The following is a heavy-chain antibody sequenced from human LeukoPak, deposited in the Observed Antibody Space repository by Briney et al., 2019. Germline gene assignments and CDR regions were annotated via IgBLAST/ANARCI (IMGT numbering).Heavy chain of an antibody. J-gene: IGHJ4*02. CDR2: IYYSGST. CDR3: ARDPGRHDYGNYFDN. V-gene: IGHV4-39*07. Sequence: PSETLSLTCTVSGGSISSSSYYWGWIRQPPGKGLEWIGSIYYSGSTYYNPSLKSRVTISVDTSKNQFSLRLTSVTAADTAIYYCARDPGRHDYGNYFDNWGQGNLVTVSS. CDR1: GGSISSSSYY. D-gene: IGHD4-17*01.